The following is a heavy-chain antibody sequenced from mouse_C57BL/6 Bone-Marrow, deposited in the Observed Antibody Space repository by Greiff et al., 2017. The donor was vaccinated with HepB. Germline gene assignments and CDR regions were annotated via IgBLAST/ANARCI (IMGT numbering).Heavy chain of an antibody. CDR1: GYTFTSYG. D-gene: IGHD1-1*01. V-gene: IGHV1-81*01. CDR3: ARPYYYGSL. CDR2: IYPRSGNT. J-gene: IGHJ2*01. Sequence: QVHVKQSGAELARPGASVKLSCKASGYTFTSYGISWVKQRTGQGLEWIGEIYPRSGNTYYNEKFKGKATLTADKSSSTAYMELRSLTSEDSAVYFCARPYYYGSLWGQGTTLTVSS.